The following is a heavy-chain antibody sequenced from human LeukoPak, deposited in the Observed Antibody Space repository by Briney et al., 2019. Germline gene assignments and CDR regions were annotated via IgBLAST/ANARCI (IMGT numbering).Heavy chain of an antibody. D-gene: IGHD3-16*01. V-gene: IGHV4-34*01. Sequence: SEALSLTCAVYGGSFSGYYWSWIRQPPGKGLEWIGEINHSGSTNYNPSLTSRVTISVDTSKNQFSLKLSSVTAADTAVYYCARGPYDYVWGSFMYWGQGTLVTVSS. CDR2: INHSGST. CDR1: GGSFSGYY. CDR3: ARGPYDYVWGSFMY. J-gene: IGHJ4*02.